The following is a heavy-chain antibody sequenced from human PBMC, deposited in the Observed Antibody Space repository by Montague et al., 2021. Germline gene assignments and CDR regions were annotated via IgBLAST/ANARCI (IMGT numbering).Heavy chain of an antibody. V-gene: IGHV4-39*01. J-gene: IGHJ5*02. CDR1: GGSISSASYY. CDR2: IYYNGTT. D-gene: IGHD2-15*01. CDR3: ARSLYCRGGSCYSGFDP. Sequence: SETRSLTCTVSGGSISSASYYWGWIRQPPGKVLEFIGVIYYNGTTYHNPSLKSRVTVSMDTSKNQFSLKLSSVTAADTAVYYCARSLYCRGGSCYSGFDPWGQGTLVTASS.